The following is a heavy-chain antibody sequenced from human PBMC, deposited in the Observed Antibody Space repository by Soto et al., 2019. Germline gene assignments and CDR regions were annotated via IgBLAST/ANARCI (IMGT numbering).Heavy chain of an antibody. D-gene: IGHD6-13*01. CDR1: GGSISSGGYY. CDR2: IYYSGST. Sequence: QVQLQESGPGLVKPSQTLSLTCTVSGGSISSGGYYWSWIRQHPGKGLEWIGYIYYSGSTYYNPSLKSRVTISVDTSKNQFSLKLSSLTAADTDVYYCARDLFRGIAAAGDNWFDPWGQGTLVTVSS. V-gene: IGHV4-31*03. CDR3: ARDLFRGIAAAGDNWFDP. J-gene: IGHJ5*02.